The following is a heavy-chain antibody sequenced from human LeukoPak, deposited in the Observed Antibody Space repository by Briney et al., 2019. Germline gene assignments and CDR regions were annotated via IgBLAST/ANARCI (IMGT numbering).Heavy chain of an antibody. CDR1: GYSFTSYW. Sequence: GESLKISCKGSGYSFTSYWIGWVRQMPGKGLEWMGIIYPGDSDTRYSPSFQGQVTISADKSISTAYLQWSSLKASDTAMYYCARHKGDYSGSLVGFDPWGQGTLVTVSS. CDR2: IYPGDSDT. J-gene: IGHJ5*02. V-gene: IGHV5-51*01. CDR3: ARHKGDYSGSLVGFDP. D-gene: IGHD1-26*01.